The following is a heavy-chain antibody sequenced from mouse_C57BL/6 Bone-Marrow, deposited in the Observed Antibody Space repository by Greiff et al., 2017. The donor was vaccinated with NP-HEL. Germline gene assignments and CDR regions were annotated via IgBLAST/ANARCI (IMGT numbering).Heavy chain of an antibody. D-gene: IGHD2-5*01. V-gene: IGHV1-64*01. CDR1: GYTFTSYW. Sequence: VQLQQPGAELVKPGASVKLSCKASGYTFTSYWMHWVKQRPGQGLEWIGMIHPNSGSTNYNEKFKSKATLTVDKSSSTAYMQLSSLTSEDSAVYYCARKGLYSNYPFAYWGQGTLVTVSA. CDR2: IHPNSGST. J-gene: IGHJ3*01. CDR3: ARKGLYSNYPFAY.